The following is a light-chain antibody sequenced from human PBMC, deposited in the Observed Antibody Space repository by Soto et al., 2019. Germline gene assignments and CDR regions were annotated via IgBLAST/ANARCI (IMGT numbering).Light chain of an antibody. CDR3: QQYGRSPWT. V-gene: IGLV2-14*01. Sequence: QSVLTQPASVSGSPGQSTTISCTGSSSDVGAYNFVSWYQHHPGKAPKLILYEVTTRPSGVSSRFSGSKSGNTASLTISGLQDDDEASYYCQQYGRSPWTFGQGTK. J-gene: IGLJ3*02. CDR2: EVT. CDR1: SSDVGAYNF.